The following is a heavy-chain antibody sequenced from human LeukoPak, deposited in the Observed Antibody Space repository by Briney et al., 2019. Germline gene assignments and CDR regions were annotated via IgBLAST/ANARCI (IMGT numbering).Heavy chain of an antibody. D-gene: IGHD3-10*01. CDR1: RYIFGDYY. V-gene: IGHV1-69-2*01. CDR2: VDPEDGET. CDR3: ATFGRGVKGHTLVDY. Sequence: ASVKVSCNVSRYIFGDYYMHWVQQAPGKGLEWMGLVDPEDGETIYAEKFQGRVTITADTSTDTAYMELSSLRSEDTAVYYCATFGRGVKGHTLVDYWGQGTLVTVSS. J-gene: IGHJ4*02.